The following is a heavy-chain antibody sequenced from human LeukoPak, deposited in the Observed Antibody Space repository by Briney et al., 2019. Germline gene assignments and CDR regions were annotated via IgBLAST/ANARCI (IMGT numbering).Heavy chain of an antibody. V-gene: IGHV1-2*02. D-gene: IGHD2-21*02. CDR2: INPNSGGT. Sequence: ASVTVSCTASGYTFTGYYMHWVRQAPGQGLEWMGWINPNSGGTNYAQKFQGRVTMTRDTSISTAYMELSRLRSDDTAVYYCARGVGTYCGGDCFDFDYWGQGTLVTVSS. J-gene: IGHJ4*02. CDR3: ARGVGTYCGGDCFDFDY. CDR1: GYTFTGYY.